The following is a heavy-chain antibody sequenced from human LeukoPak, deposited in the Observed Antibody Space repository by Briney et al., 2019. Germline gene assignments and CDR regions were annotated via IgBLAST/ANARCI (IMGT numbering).Heavy chain of an antibody. J-gene: IGHJ4*02. D-gene: IGHD2-2*01. Sequence: PQASVKVSCKASGYTFTGYYVHWVRQAPGQGLEWMGWINPNSGDTTYAQQFQGRVTMTRDTSISTAYMELSRLRADDTAVYYCARWDCTTTNCPHSWGQGTLVTVSS. CDR3: ARWDCTTTNCPHS. V-gene: IGHV1-2*02. CDR2: INPNSGDT. CDR1: GYTFTGYY.